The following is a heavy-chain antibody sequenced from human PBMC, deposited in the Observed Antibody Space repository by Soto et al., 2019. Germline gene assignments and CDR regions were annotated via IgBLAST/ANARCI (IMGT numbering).Heavy chain of an antibody. CDR3: ATIEVAPASIPRLDSYFVLDV. D-gene: IGHD2-2*01. V-gene: IGHV1-69*01. CDR1: GGTLTSYA. J-gene: IGHJ6*02. CDR2: IIPIFGVT. Sequence: QVQLVQSGAEVKKPGSSVKVSCKASGGTLTSYALSWVRQAPGQGFEWMGGIIPIFGVTNHAQKFRGRVTITADESTNTADMELLSLTFEDTAVYSCATIEVAPASIPRLDSYFVLDVWGLVNTVTVSS.